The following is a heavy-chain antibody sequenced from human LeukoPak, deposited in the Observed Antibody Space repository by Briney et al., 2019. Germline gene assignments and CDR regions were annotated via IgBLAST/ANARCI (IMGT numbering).Heavy chain of an antibody. D-gene: IGHD3-22*01. CDR1: GFTFSSYA. Sequence: PGGSLRLSCAASGFTFSSYAMHWVRQAPGKGLEWVAVISYDGSNKYYADSVKGRFTISRDNFKNTLYLQMNSLRAEDTAVYYCARDYYDYNWFDPWGQGTLVTVSS. CDR3: ARDYYDYNWFDP. CDR2: ISYDGSNK. J-gene: IGHJ5*02. V-gene: IGHV3-30-3*01.